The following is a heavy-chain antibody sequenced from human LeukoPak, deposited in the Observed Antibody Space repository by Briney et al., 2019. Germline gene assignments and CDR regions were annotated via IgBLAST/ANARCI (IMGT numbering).Heavy chain of an antibody. CDR2: ISYDGSNK. J-gene: IGHJ6*02. CDR3: ARDEEMATTYYYYGMDV. Sequence: GRSLRLSCAASGFTFSSYAMHWVRQAPGKGLEWVAVISYDGSNKYYADSVKGRFTISRDNSKNTLYLQMNSLRAEDTAVYYCARDEEMATTYYYYGMDVWGQGTTVTVSS. D-gene: IGHD5-24*01. V-gene: IGHV3-30-3*01. CDR1: GFTFSSYA.